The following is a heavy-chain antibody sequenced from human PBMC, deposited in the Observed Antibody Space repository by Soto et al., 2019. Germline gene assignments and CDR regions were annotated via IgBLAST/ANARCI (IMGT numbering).Heavy chain of an antibody. CDR3: ATLPRSCSGGSCYAYAYYYMDV. Sequence: LQLQESGPGLVKPSETLSLTCTVSGGSIRSISYYWGWIRQPPGQGRDWIGSISYRGSTYYNPSLTSRVTISVDTSKNQFSLKLSSVTAADTAVYYCATLPRSCSGGSCYAYAYYYMDVCGKGNAV. D-gene: IGHD2-15*01. J-gene: IGHJ6*03. CDR2: ISYRGST. V-gene: IGHV4-39*01. CDR1: GGSIRSISYY.